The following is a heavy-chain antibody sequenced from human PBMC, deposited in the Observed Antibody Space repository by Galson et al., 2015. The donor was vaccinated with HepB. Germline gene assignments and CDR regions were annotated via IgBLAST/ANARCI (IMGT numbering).Heavy chain of an antibody. CDR3: ARDQYYGDSPGLGY. Sequence: SVKVSCKASGYTFTGFYIHWVRQAPGQGLEWMGWINPHNGVTNYAQKFQDRVTMTRDTSISTAYMELSRLRSDDTAVFFCARDQYYGDSPGLGYGGQGVLVTVSS. J-gene: IGHJ4*02. V-gene: IGHV1-2*02. CDR2: INPHNGVT. CDR1: GYTFTGFY. D-gene: IGHD4-17*01.